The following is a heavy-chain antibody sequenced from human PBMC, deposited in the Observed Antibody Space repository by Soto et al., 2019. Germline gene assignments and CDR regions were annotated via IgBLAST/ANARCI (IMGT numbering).Heavy chain of an antibody. CDR1: GASVKTGDYY. CDR2: IFYSGDT. Sequence: VQLQGSGPGLVKPSQTLSLTCTVSGASVKTGDYYWSYIRQSPGKGLEWLGYIFYSGDTYYNPSLKSRATISLNTSRNQISLTLTSVTDADTAVYFCVGTGATDDFWGQGTLVTVSS. J-gene: IGHJ1*01. V-gene: IGHV4-30-4*01. CDR3: VGTGATDDF. D-gene: IGHD1-7*01.